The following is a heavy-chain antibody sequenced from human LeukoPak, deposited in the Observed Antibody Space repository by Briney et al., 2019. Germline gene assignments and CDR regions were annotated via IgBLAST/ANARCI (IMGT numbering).Heavy chain of an antibody. Sequence: PGGSLRLSCAASGFTFSSYEMNWVRQAPGKGLEWVSYISSSGSTIYYADSVKGRFTISRDNAKNSLYLQMNSLRAEDTAVYYCARENLWFGELFSPHFDYWGQGTLVNVSS. D-gene: IGHD3-10*01. CDR1: GFTFSSYE. J-gene: IGHJ4*02. CDR2: ISSSGSTI. V-gene: IGHV3-48*03. CDR3: ARENLWFGELFSPHFDY.